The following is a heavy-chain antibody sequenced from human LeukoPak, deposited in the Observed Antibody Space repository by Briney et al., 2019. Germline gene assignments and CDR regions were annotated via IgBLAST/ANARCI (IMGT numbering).Heavy chain of an antibody. Sequence: GGSLRLSCAASGFTFSNAYMNWVRQAPGKGLEWVGRIKPKTDGETTEYAAPVKGRFSISRDDSKNMLYLQMNSLKTENTAVYYCITPLPYSAQGGQGTLVTVSS. J-gene: IGHJ4*02. CDR3: ITPLPYSAQ. D-gene: IGHD2-21*01. V-gene: IGHV3-15*07. CDR1: GFTFSNAY. CDR2: IKPKTDGETT.